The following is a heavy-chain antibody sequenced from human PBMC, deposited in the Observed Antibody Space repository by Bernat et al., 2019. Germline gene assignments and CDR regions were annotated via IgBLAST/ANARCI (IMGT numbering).Heavy chain of an antibody. D-gene: IGHD5-18*01. CDR1: GFTCSSYS. Sequence: EVQLVESGGGLVKPGGSLRLSCAASGFTCSSYSMNLVRQAPGKGLEWVASISSSSSYIYYADSVKGRFTISRDHATNSLYLHMNSLRAEDTAVYYCARDVTAMVPGYYYYYMDVWGQGTTVTVSS. CDR3: ARDVTAMVPGYYYYYMDV. V-gene: IGHV3-21*01. J-gene: IGHJ6*03. CDR2: ISSSSSYI.